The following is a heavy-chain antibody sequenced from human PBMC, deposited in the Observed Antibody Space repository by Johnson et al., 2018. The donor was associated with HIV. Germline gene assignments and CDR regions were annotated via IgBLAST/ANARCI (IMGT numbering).Heavy chain of an antibody. J-gene: IGHJ3*02. CDR3: AKGFFELDDAFDI. Sequence: QVQLVESGGGVVQPGRSLRLSCAASGFTFSSYAMHWVRQAPAKGLEWVAVISYDGSNKYYADSVKGRFTISRDNSKNTLYLQMNSLSAEDTAVYYCAKGFFELDDAFDIWGQGTMVTVSS. V-gene: IGHV3-30*04. D-gene: IGHD3/OR15-3a*01. CDR2: ISYDGSNK. CDR1: GFTFSSYA.